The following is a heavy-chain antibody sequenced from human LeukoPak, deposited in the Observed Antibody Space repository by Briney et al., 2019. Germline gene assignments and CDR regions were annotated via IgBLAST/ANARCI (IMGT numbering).Heavy chain of an antibody. Sequence: SETLSLTCTVSGDSISSGDYYWSWIRQPAGTGLEWIGRISSSGSTNYNPSLKSRVTISVDTSKNQFSLKLSSVTAADTAVYFCARGPYSYDSSGAFDIWGQGTMVTVSS. CDR2: ISSSGST. D-gene: IGHD3-22*01. J-gene: IGHJ3*02. CDR1: GDSISSGDYY. V-gene: IGHV4-61*02. CDR3: ARGPYSYDSSGAFDI.